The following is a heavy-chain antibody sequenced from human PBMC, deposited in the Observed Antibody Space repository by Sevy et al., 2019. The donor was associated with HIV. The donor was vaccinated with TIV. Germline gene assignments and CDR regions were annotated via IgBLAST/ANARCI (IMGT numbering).Heavy chain of an antibody. D-gene: IGHD3-22*01. J-gene: IGHJ5*02. Sequence: ASVKVSCKASGYTFTGYYMHWVRQAPGQGLEWMGWINPNSGGTNYAQKFQGRVTMTRDTSISTAYMELSRLGSDDTAVYYCARLATRGNYYDSSGPRVSWFDPWGQGTLVTVSS. CDR3: ARLATRGNYYDSSGPRVSWFDP. CDR1: GYTFTGYY. V-gene: IGHV1-2*02. CDR2: INPNSGGT.